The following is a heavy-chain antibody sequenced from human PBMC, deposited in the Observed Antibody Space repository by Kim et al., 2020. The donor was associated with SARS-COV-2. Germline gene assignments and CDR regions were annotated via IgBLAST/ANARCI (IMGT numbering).Heavy chain of an antibody. CDR1: GGSISSSTYY. J-gene: IGHJ1*01. CDR2: IYYSGST. V-gene: IGHV4-39*07. D-gene: IGHD6-13*01. Sequence: SETLSLTCTVSGGSISSSTYYWGWIRQPPGKGLEWIGSIYYSGSTYYNPSLKSRVTISVDTTKNQFSLKLSSVTAAVTAVYYCARERSAAVQPWGQGTLV. CDR3: ARERSAAVQP.